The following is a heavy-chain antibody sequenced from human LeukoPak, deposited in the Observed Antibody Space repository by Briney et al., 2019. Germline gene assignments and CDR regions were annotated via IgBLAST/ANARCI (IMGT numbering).Heavy chain of an antibody. D-gene: IGHD6-19*01. Sequence: GGSLRLSCAASGFTFSSYAMSWVRQAPGKGLEWVSAISGNGGGAYYADSVKGRFTISRDNSKNTLYLQMNSLRAEDTAVYYCARESGYSSGWHNYNWFDPWGQGTLVTVSS. CDR3: ARESGYSSGWHNYNWFDP. V-gene: IGHV3-23*01. CDR1: GFTFSSYA. CDR2: ISGNGGGA. J-gene: IGHJ5*02.